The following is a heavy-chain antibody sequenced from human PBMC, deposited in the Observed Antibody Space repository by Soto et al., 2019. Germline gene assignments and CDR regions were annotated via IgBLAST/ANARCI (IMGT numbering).Heavy chain of an antibody. CDR1: GFTFSSYA. CDR3: ARDPYSSGWCGFDY. D-gene: IGHD6-19*01. V-gene: IGHV3-30-3*01. J-gene: IGHJ4*02. Sequence: GGSLSLSCAASGFTFSSYAMHWVRQAPGKGLEWVAVISYDGSNKYYADSVKGRFTISRDSSKNTLYLQMNSLRAEDTAVYYCARDPYSSGWCGFDYWGQGTLVTVSS. CDR2: ISYDGSNK.